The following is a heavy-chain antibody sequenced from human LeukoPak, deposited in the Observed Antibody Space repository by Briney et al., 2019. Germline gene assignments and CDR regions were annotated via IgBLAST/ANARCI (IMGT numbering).Heavy chain of an antibody. V-gene: IGHV4-61*02. CDR3: ARDSNREYYDFWSGFDY. D-gene: IGHD3-3*01. Sequence: SETLSLTCAVSGGSISSGGYSWSWIRQPAGKGLEWIGRIYTSGSTNYNPSLKSRVTMSVDTSKNQFSLKLSSVTAADTAVYYCARDSNREYYDFWSGFDYWGQGTLVTVSS. J-gene: IGHJ4*02. CDR2: IYTSGST. CDR1: GGSISSGGYS.